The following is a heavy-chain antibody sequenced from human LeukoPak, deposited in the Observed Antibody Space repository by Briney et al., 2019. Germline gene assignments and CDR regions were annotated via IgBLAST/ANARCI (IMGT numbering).Heavy chain of an antibody. Sequence: GGSLRLSCAASGFTFDDYAMHWVRQAPGKGLEWVSGISWNSGSIGYADSVKGRFTISRDNAKNSLYLQMNSLRAEDTALYYCAKVGSGYYYDSSGPYGMDVWGQGTTVTVSS. CDR3: AKVGSGYYYDSSGPYGMDV. D-gene: IGHD3-22*01. CDR1: GFTFDDYA. J-gene: IGHJ6*02. CDR2: ISWNSGSI. V-gene: IGHV3-9*01.